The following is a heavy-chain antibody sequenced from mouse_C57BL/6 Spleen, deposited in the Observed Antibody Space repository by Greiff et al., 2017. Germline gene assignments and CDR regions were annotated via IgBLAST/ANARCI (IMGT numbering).Heavy chain of an antibody. CDR2: IDPSDSYT. V-gene: IGHV1-59*01. J-gene: IGHJ4*01. D-gene: IGHD1-1*01. Sequence: QVQLQQPGAELVRPGTSVKLSCKASGYTFTSYWMHWVKQRPGQGLEWIGVIDPSDSYTNYNQKFKGKATLTVDPSSSTAYMQLSSLTSEDSAVYYCSRRANIYAVADAMDYWGQGTTVTVSS. CDR3: SRRANIYAVADAMDY. CDR1: GYTFTSYW.